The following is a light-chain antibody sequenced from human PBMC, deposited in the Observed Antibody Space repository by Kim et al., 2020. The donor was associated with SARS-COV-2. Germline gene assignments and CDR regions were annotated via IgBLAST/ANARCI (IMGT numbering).Light chain of an antibody. J-gene: IGLJ2*01. Sequence: PGKTAGVSCGGNSIGSKGVHWYQQKPGQAPVLVIYYDNDRPSGIPERFSGSNSGNTATLTISRVEAGDEADYYCQVWDSSSDHRVVFGGGTQLTVL. V-gene: IGLV3-21*04. CDR1: SIGSKG. CDR3: QVWDSSSDHRVV. CDR2: YDN.